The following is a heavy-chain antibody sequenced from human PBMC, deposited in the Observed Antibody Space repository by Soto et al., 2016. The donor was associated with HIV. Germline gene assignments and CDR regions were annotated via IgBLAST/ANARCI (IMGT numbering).Heavy chain of an antibody. CDR2: IKSKTDGGTA. J-gene: IGHJ4*02. CDR3: TTVGGYCTGGVCYF. D-gene: IGHD2-8*02. CDR1: GFTFSNAW. V-gene: IGHV3-15*01. Sequence: EVQLVESGGGLVKPGGSLRLSCAASGFTFSNAWMSWVRQAPGKGLEWVGRIKSKTDGGTADYAAPVKGRFTISRDDSKNTLYLQMNSLKTEDTAVYYCTTVGGYCTGGVCYFWGQGTLVTVSS.